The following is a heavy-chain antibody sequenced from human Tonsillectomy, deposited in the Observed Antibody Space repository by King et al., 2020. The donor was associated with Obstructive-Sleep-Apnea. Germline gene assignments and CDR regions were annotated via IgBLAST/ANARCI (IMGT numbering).Heavy chain of an antibody. D-gene: IGHD5-18*01. V-gene: IGHV4-39*07. CDR2: VYYSGST. CDR1: GGSINSSSYY. CDR3: ARGRYSFGYEYFFDY. J-gene: IGHJ4*02. Sequence: QLQESGPGLVKPSETLSLTCTVSGGSINSSSYYWGWIRQPPGKGLEWIGSVYYSGSTYYNPSLNSRVTTSVDTSKNQFSLRLSSVTAADTAVYYCARGRYSFGYEYFFDYWGQGTLVTVSS.